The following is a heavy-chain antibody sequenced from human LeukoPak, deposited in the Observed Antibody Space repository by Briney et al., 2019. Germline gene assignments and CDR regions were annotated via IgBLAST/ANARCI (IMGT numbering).Heavy chain of an antibody. D-gene: IGHD5-24*01. Sequence: ASVKVSCKASGYTFTSYGISWVRQAPGQGLEWMGWISAYNGNTNYAQKLQGRVTMTRNTSISTAYMELSSLRSEDTAVYYCARDRVERWLQGDAFDIWGQGTMVTVSA. CDR1: GYTFTSYG. V-gene: IGHV1-18*01. CDR2: ISAYNGNT. CDR3: ARDRVERWLQGDAFDI. J-gene: IGHJ3*02.